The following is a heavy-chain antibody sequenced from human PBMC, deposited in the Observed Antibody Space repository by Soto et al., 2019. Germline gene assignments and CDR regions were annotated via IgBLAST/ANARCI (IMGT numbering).Heavy chain of an antibody. CDR3: AREVAAAGPYYSYGMDV. CDR2: ISAYNGNT. CDR1: GYTFTSYG. J-gene: IGHJ6*02. V-gene: IGHV1-18*01. Sequence: ASVKVSCKASGYTFTSYGISWVRQAPGQGLEWMGWISAYNGNTNYAQKLQGRVTMTTDTSTSTAYMELRSRRSDDTAVYYCAREVAAAGPYYSYGMDVWGQGTTVIVS. D-gene: IGHD6-13*01.